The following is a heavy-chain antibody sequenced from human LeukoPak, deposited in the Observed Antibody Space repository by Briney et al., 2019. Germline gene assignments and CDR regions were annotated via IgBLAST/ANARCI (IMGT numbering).Heavy chain of an antibody. CDR1: GGSFSGYY. V-gene: IGHV4-34*01. J-gene: IGHJ6*03. Sequence: SETLSLTCAVYGGSFSGYYWSWIRQPPGKGLEWIGEINHSGSTNYNPSPKSRVTISVDTSKNQFSLKLSSVTAADTAVYYCARGKTGYYYYYYYMDVWGKGTTVTVSS. CDR2: INHSGST. D-gene: IGHD7-27*01. CDR3: ARGKTGYYYYYYYMDV.